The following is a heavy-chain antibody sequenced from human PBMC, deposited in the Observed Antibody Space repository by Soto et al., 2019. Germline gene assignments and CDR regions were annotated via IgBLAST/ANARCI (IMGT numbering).Heavy chain of an antibody. CDR1: GGTFSSYA. Sequence: SVKVSCKASGGTFSSYAISWVRQAPGQGLEWMGGIIPIFGTANYAQKFQGRVTITADKSTSTAYMELSSLRSEDTAVYYCAREDCSGGSCYSDYYYYYGMDVWGQGTTVTVSS. J-gene: IGHJ6*02. CDR3: AREDCSGGSCYSDYYYYYGMDV. V-gene: IGHV1-69*06. CDR2: IIPIFGTA. D-gene: IGHD2-15*01.